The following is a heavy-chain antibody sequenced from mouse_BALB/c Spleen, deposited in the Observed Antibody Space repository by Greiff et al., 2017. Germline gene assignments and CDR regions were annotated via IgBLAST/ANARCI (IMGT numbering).Heavy chain of an antibody. J-gene: IGHJ3*01. V-gene: IGHV5-12-1*01. Sequence: EVQLVESGGGLVQPGGSLKLSCAASGFTFSSYDMSWVRQTPEKRLEWVAYISSGGGSTYYPDTVKGRFTISRDNAKNTLYLQMSSLKSEDTAMYYCARHNGYYWFAYWGQGTRVTVSA. CDR2: ISSGGGST. CDR3: ARHNGYYWFAY. CDR1: GFTFSSYD. D-gene: IGHD2-3*01.